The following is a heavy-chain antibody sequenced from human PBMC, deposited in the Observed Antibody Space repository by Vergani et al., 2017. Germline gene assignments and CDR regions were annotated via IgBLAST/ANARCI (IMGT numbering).Heavy chain of an antibody. CDR3: ARDDYYDSSGYYYFGFHFDY. V-gene: IGHV3-30*04. CDR2: ISYDGSNK. J-gene: IGHJ4*02. CDR1: GFTFSSYA. Sequence: QVQLVESGGGVVQPGRSLRLSCAASGFTFSSYAMHWVRQAPGKGLEWVAVISYDGSNKYYEDSVKGRFTISRDNSKNTLYLQMNSLRAEDTAVYYCARDDYYDSSGYYYFGFHFDYWGQGTLVTVSS. D-gene: IGHD3-22*01.